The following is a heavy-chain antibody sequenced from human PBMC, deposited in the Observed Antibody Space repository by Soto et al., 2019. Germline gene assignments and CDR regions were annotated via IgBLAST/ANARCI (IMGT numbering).Heavy chain of an antibody. CDR3: ARDRGGGYCTGTSCYGFYMDG. CDR1: GVSVGTND. J-gene: IGHJ6*03. Sequence: GNSLSLSCAASGVSVGTNDVGWVRPVSGKGRDLVADTHIGDYRHYAEPVKGRFTNARDNCKNTLCLKMTSLGAGDTAVYYCARDRGGGYCTGTSCYGFYMDGWGKGTTVTVS. V-gene: IGHV3-66*01. CDR2: THIGDYR. D-gene: IGHD2-2*01.